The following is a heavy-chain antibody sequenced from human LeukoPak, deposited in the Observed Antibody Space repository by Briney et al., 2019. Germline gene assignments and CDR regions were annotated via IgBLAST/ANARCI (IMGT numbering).Heavy chain of an antibody. Sequence: GGSLRLSCAASGFTFSSYSMNWVRQAPGKGLEWVSSIRSSSSYIYYADSVKGRFTISRDNAKNSLYLQMNSLRAEGTAVYYWGRDQEGGGSWSDYWGQGTLVTVSS. V-gene: IGHV3-21*01. J-gene: IGHJ4*02. CDR2: IRSSSSYI. CDR1: GFTFSSYS. CDR3: GRDQEGGGSWSDY. D-gene: IGHD1-26*01.